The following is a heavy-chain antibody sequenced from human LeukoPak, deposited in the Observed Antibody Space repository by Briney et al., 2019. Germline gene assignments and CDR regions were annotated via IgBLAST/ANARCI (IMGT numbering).Heavy chain of an antibody. V-gene: IGHV3-23*01. Sequence: EGSLRLSCAASGFTFSSYAMSWVRQAPGKGLEWVSAISGSGGSTYYADSVKGRFTISRDNSKNTLYLQMNSLRAEDTAVYYCARTYCSGGSCYPYYFDYWGQGTLVTVSS. CDR2: ISGSGGST. J-gene: IGHJ4*02. D-gene: IGHD2-15*01. CDR1: GFTFSSYA. CDR3: ARTYCSGGSCYPYYFDY.